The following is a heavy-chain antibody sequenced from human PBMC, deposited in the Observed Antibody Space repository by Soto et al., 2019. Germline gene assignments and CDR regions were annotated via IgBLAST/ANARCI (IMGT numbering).Heavy chain of an antibody. CDR3: ARVGHNSSSWYAYYYYGMDV. V-gene: IGHV1-3*01. Sequence: QVQLVQSGAEVKKPGASVKVSCKASGYTFTSYAMHWVRQAPGQRLEWMGWINAGNGNTKYSQKFQGRVTITRDTSASTAYMELSSLRSEDTAVYYCARVGHNSSSWYAYYYYGMDVWGQGTTVTVSS. D-gene: IGHD6-13*01. CDR2: INAGNGNT. CDR1: GYTFTSYA. J-gene: IGHJ6*02.